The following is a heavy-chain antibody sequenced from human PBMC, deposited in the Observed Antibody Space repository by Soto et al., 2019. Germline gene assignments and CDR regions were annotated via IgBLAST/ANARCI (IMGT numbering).Heavy chain of an antibody. V-gene: IGHV1-2*04. CDR1: GYTLTGYY. CDR2: INPNSGGT. J-gene: IGHJ4*02. CDR3: ARTPPLYDFWSGYYTQYYFDD. D-gene: IGHD3-3*01. Sequence: ASVKVSCKASGYTLTGYYMHWVRQAPGQGLEWMGWINPNSGGTNYAQKFQGWVTMTRDTSISTAYMELSRLRSDDTAVYYCARTPPLYDFWSGYYTQYYFDDWGPGTLVTVSS.